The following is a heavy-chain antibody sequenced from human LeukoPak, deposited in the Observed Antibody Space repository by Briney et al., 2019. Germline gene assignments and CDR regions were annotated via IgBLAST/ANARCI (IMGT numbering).Heavy chain of an antibody. D-gene: IGHD3-16*01. Sequence: SLRLSCAASGFSFKDFGMHWVRQAPGKGLEWVSSISWSSGNLGYADSVKGRFTISRDNAKNSLYLQMNSLRVEDTALYFCAKDHYDSGSGAMVVWGQGTTVTVSS. CDR3: AKDHYDSGSGAMVV. CDR2: ISWSSGNL. V-gene: IGHV3-9*01. J-gene: IGHJ6*02. CDR1: GFSFKDFG.